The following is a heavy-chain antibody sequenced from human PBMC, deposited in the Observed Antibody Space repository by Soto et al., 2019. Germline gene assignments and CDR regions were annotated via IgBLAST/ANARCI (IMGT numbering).Heavy chain of an antibody. J-gene: IGHJ4*02. D-gene: IGHD3-10*01. CDR1: GFSVIISY. CDR2: ISGSGGST. CDR3: VLWPPYYFDY. V-gene: IGHV3-23*01. Sequence: PGGSLRHSCASSGFSVIISYMIWVRQAPGKGLEWVSTISGSGGSTYYADSVKGRFTISRDNSKNTLYLQMNSLRAEDTAVYYCVLWPPYYFDYWGQGTLVTVSS.